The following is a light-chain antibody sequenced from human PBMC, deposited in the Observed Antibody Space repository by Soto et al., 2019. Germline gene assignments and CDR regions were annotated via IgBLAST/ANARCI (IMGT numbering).Light chain of an antibody. V-gene: IGKV1-5*03. CDR1: QTISSW. J-gene: IGKJ1*01. CDR2: KAS. CDR3: QQYNSQWT. Sequence: DSQMTQSPSTLSGAVGDRGTITCRASQTISSWLAWYQQKPAKAPKLLIYKASSFESGVPSRFSGSGSGTEFTLTISRLQTDDFATYYCQQYNSQWTFGQGTKVDIK.